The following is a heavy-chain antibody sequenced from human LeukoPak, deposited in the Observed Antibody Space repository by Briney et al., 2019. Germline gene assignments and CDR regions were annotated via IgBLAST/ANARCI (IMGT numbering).Heavy chain of an antibody. CDR2: IRSKAYGGTT. CDR3: TRDGTVDRVGRSYDAFDI. V-gene: IGHV3-49*04. J-gene: IGHJ3*02. Sequence: HAGDSLRLSCAASGFTFSSYWMSWVRQAPGKGLEWVGFIRSKAYGGTTEYAASVKGRFTISRDDSKSIAYLQMNSLKTEDTAVYYCTRDGTVDRVGRSYDAFDIWGQGTMVTVSS. CDR1: GFTFSSYW. D-gene: IGHD1-1*01.